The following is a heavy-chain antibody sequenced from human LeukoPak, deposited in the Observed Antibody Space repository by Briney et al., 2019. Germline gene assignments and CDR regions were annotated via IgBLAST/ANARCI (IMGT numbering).Heavy chain of an antibody. CDR2: ISSSSSYI. J-gene: IGHJ4*02. Sequence: GGSLRLSCAASGFTFSSYSMSWVRQAPGKGLEWVSSISSSSSYIYYAASVKGRFTISRDNAKNTLYLQMNSLRAEDTAVYYWAKEVGYSWYDYWGQGTLVTVSS. V-gene: IGHV3-21*04. D-gene: IGHD6-13*01. CDR1: GFTFSSYS. CDR3: AKEVGYSWYDY.